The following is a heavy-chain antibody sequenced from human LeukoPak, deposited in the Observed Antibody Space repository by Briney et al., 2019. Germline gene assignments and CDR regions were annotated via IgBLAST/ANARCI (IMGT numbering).Heavy chain of an antibody. CDR1: GGSISSYY. J-gene: IGHJ3*02. D-gene: IGHD3-3*01. CDR2: IYTSGST. CDR3: ARDKRTVFGVVKGILDAFDI. Sequence: PSETLSLTCTVSGGSISSYYWSWIRQPAGKGLEWIGRIYTSGSTNYNPSLKSRVTMSVDTSKNQFSLKLSSVTAADTAVYYCARDKRTVFGVVKGILDAFDIWGQGTMVTVSS. V-gene: IGHV4-4*07.